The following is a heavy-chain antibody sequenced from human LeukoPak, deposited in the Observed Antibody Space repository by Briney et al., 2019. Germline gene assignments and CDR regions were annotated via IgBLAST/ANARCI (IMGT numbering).Heavy chain of an antibody. CDR1: GFAFSSYA. CDR2: ISYDGNNE. Sequence: QSGGPLSLSCAASGFAFSSYAMHWVRQAPGKGLEWVAVISYDGNNEYYADSVKGRFTISRDNSRNTLYLQRNSLRTEDTAVYYCARPCHQFFDYWGQGALVTVSS. V-gene: IGHV3-30-3*01. CDR3: ARPCHQFFDY. J-gene: IGHJ4*02.